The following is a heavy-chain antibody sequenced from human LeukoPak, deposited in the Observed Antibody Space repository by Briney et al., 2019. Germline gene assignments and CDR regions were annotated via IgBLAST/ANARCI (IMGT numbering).Heavy chain of an antibody. CDR2: IYYSGST. CDR3: ARHLSTAVAGTDDAFDI. V-gene: IGHV4-39*01. Sequence: SETLSLTFTVSGGSISSSSYYWGWIRQPPGKGLEWIGSIYYSGSTYYNPSLKSRVTISVDTSKNQFSLKLSSVTAADTAVYYCARHLSTAVAGTDDAFDIWGQGTMVTVSS. D-gene: IGHD6-19*01. J-gene: IGHJ3*02. CDR1: GGSISSSSYY.